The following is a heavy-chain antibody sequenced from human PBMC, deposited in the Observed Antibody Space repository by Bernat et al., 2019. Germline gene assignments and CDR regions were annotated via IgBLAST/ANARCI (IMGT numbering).Heavy chain of an antibody. Sequence: QVQLVESGGGVVQPGRSLRLSCAASGFSFNTYGMHWVRQAPGKGLEWVAAILYDGRNKYYEDSVKGRFTISRDNSKNTLYLQMNSLRVEDTAVYYCANLDTAVGGMDVWGQGTTVTVSS. CDR2: ILYDGRNK. J-gene: IGHJ6*02. CDR3: ANLDTAVGGMDV. D-gene: IGHD5-18*01. CDR1: GFSFNTYG. V-gene: IGHV3-30*18.